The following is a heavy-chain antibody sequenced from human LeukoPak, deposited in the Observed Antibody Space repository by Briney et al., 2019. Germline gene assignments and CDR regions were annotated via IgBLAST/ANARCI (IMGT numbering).Heavy chain of an antibody. V-gene: IGHV3-33*01. D-gene: IGHD2/OR15-2a*01. CDR2: IWYDGTNK. Sequence: GGSLRLSCEASGFTFSGYGMHWVLQAPGKGLEWVALIWYDGTNKYYTDSVRGRFTISRENTQNTLYRQMNSLRVEDTALYYCARDGSRGNSQFDYWGQGTPVTVSS. J-gene: IGHJ4*02. CDR1: GFTFSGYG. CDR3: ARDGSRGNSQFDY.